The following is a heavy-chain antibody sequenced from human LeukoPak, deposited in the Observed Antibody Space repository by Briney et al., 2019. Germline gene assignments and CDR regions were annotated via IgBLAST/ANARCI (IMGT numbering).Heavy chain of an antibody. D-gene: IGHD3-16*02. V-gene: IGHV3-49*03. Sequence: GGSLRLSCTASGFTFGDYAMSWFRQAPGKGLEWVGFIKNRAYGGTTEYAASVKGRFTISRDDSKSIAYLQMNSLKTEDTGVYYCTRRFTFGGVIVPPDYWGQGTLVTVSS. J-gene: IGHJ4*02. CDR1: GFTFGDYA. CDR2: IKNRAYGGTT. CDR3: TRRFTFGGVIVPPDY.